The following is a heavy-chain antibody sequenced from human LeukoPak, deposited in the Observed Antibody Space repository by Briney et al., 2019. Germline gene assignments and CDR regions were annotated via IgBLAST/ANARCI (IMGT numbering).Heavy chain of an antibody. V-gene: IGHV3-30*02. Sequence: HPGGSLRLSCAASGFTFSSYGMHWVRQAPGKGLEWVAFIRYDGSETYYADSLKGRFTISRDNSKNTVFVQMNSLRVEDTALYFCARDHLRTVAPGALIDSWGQGTLVTVSS. CDR2: IRYDGSET. D-gene: IGHD1-1*01. CDR3: ARDHLRTVAPGALIDS. CDR1: GFTFSSYG. J-gene: IGHJ4*02.